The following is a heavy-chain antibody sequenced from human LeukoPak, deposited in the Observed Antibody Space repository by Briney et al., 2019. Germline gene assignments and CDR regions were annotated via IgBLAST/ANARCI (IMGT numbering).Heavy chain of an antibody. J-gene: IGHJ5*02. Sequence: ASVKVSCKASGYTFTSYAMHWVRQAPGQRLEWMGWINAGNGNTKYSQEFQGRVTITRDTSASTAYMELSSLRSEDMAVYYCARGVHVRTYDSHHNCFDPWGQGTLVTVSS. D-gene: IGHD3-22*01. CDR1: GYTFTSYA. CDR2: INAGNGNT. CDR3: ARGVHVRTYDSHHNCFDP. V-gene: IGHV1-3*03.